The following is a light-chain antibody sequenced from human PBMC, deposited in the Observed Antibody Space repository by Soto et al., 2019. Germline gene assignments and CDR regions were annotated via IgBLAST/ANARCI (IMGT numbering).Light chain of an antibody. J-gene: IGKJ1*01. Sequence: DIQMTQSPSTLSASVGDRVTITCRASQSISGWLAWYQQKPGKAPKLLIYDASSLHSGVPSRFSGSGSGTEFPLTISSLQPDDYATYYCQQYNNYWTFGQGTKVEI. CDR2: DAS. V-gene: IGKV1-5*01. CDR1: QSISGW. CDR3: QQYNNYWT.